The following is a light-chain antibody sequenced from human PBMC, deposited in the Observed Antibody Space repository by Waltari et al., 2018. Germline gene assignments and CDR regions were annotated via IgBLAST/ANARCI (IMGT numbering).Light chain of an antibody. Sequence: EIVMTQSPVTLSVSPGESATLSCRASQSVNNNLVWYQQKPGQAPRLLMYGASTRATDIPARFSGSGSGTEFTLTITSLQSEDFAVYYCQQYNNWPPLTFGQGTNLEIK. CDR2: GAS. CDR1: QSVNNN. V-gene: IGKV3-15*01. CDR3: QQYNNWPPLT. J-gene: IGKJ2*01.